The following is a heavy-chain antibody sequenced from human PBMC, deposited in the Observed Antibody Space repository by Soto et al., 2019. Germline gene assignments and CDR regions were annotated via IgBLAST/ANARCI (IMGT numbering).Heavy chain of an antibody. D-gene: IGHD5-18*01. CDR3: ARDRVAAMSPDNYYYRMDD. CDR2: INAGNGNT. CDR1: GYTFTSYA. J-gene: IGHJ6*02. V-gene: IGHV1-3*01. Sequence: ASVKVSCKASGYTFTSYAMHWVRQAPGQRLEWMGWINAGNGNTKYSQKFQGRVTVTRDTSASTAYMELSSLRSEDTAVYYCARDRVAAMSPDNYYYRMDDWGQGTTVTVSS.